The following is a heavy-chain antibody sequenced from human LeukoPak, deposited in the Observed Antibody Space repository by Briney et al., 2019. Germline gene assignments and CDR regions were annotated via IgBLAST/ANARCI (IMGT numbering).Heavy chain of an antibody. CDR2: ISAYNGNT. CDR1: GYTFTSYG. J-gene: IGHJ4*02. Sequence: ASVKVSCKASGYTFTSYGISWVRQAPGQGLEWMGWISAYNGNTNYAQKLQGRVTMTTDTSTSAAYMELRSLRSDDTAVYYCARHVPKTYYYDSSGFFFDYWGQGTLVTVSS. V-gene: IGHV1-18*01. CDR3: ARHVPKTYYYDSSGFFFDY. D-gene: IGHD3-22*01.